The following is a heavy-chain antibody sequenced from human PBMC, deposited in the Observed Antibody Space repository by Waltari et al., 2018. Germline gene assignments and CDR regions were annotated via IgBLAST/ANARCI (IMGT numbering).Heavy chain of an antibody. Sequence: QVQLQESGPGLVKPSQTLSLTCTVSGGSISSGGYYWSWIRQPPGQGLEWIGYIYYSGSTYYNPSLKSRVTISVDTSKNQFSLKLSSVTAADTAVYYCARVLLGIAPGGEGTRFDYWGQGTLVTVSS. J-gene: IGHJ4*02. CDR3: ARVLLGIAPGGEGTRFDY. CDR1: GGSISSGGYY. CDR2: IYYSGST. V-gene: IGHV4-31*03. D-gene: IGHD6-13*01.